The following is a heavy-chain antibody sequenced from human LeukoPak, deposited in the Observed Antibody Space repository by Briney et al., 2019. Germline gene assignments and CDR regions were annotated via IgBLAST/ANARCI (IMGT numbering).Heavy chain of an antibody. CDR1: GFTFSSYA. CDR3: AKGSSSSRPYYFDY. V-gene: IGHV3-23*01. Sequence: GGSLRLSCAASGFTFSSYAMNWVRQSPGKGLEWVSAISGSGVSTYYADSAKGRFTISRHNSKNTLYLQMNSLRAEDTAVYYCAKGSSSSRPYYFDYWGQGTLVTVSS. D-gene: IGHD6-13*01. CDR2: ISGSGVST. J-gene: IGHJ4*02.